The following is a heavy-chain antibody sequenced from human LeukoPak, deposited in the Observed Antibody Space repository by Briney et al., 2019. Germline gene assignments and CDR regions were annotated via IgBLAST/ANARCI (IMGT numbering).Heavy chain of an antibody. V-gene: IGHV1-2*02. CDR2: INPNCGGT. CDR1: GYTFTVYY. CDR3: ARDHGYNGSDFDY. D-gene: IGHD5-24*01. J-gene: IGHJ4*02. Sequence: GAPVTPSFTSSGYTFTVYYMHWVRQSPGQGLEWMGWINPNCGGTNYAHRIHGRVTMTRDTSISTADMELSRLRSDDTAVYYCARDHGYNGSDFDYWVEGTLATVPS.